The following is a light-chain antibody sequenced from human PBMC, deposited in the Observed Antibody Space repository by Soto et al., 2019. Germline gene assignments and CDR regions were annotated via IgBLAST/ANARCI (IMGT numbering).Light chain of an antibody. CDR3: QQYGSSPRT. CDR2: GAS. J-gene: IGKJ4*01. V-gene: IGKV3-20*01. Sequence: EIVLTQSPGTLSLSPGERATLSCRASQSVSSSYLAWYQQKPGQAPRLFIYGASSRATGIPDRFSGSRSGTDFTLTISRLEPEDFAVYYCQQYGSSPRTFGGGTKVDIK. CDR1: QSVSSSY.